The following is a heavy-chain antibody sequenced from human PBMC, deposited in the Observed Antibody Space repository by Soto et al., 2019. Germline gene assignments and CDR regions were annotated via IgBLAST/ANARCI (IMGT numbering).Heavy chain of an antibody. V-gene: IGHV5-51*01. Sequence: GESLKISCKHSGFNFPTFWIAWVRQMPGKGLEWMGTIYPDDSDTRYSPSFQGQVTISADKSIQTAYLQWGSLKASDSALYYCARPREAGKYYYGVDVWGQGTTVTVSS. J-gene: IGHJ6*02. CDR3: ARPREAGKYYYGVDV. D-gene: IGHD6-19*01. CDR1: GFNFPTFW. CDR2: IYPDDSDT.